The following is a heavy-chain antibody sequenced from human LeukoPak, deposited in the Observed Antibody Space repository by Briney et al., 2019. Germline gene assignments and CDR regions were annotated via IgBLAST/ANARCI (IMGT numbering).Heavy chain of an antibody. D-gene: IGHD5-18*01. J-gene: IGHJ4*02. CDR1: GFTFNYYA. CDR2: ISDNEGRT. V-gene: IGHV3-23*01. Sequence: PGGSLRLSCAASGFTFNYYAMSWVRQAPGKGLEWVSGISDNEGRTYYTDSVKGRFTISRDKTKKTVFLQMHNLRADDTAVYFCARHDSFIPYWGQGALVTVSS. CDR3: ARHDSFIPY.